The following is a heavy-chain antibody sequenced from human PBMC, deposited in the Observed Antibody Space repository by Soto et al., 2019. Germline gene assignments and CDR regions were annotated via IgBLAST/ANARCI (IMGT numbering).Heavy chain of an antibody. CDR2: IIPMFGIT. D-gene: IGHD3-16*01. J-gene: IGHJ4*02. CDR3: ATGALTFGGVLNA. V-gene: IGHV1-69*02. Sequence: QVQLVQSGADVKKPGSSVKVSCKASGATLSSSTFTWVRQAPGQGLEWMGRIIPMFGITNSAQKFQGRLGITADESTNTVFMDMSSLRSDDTAIYYCATGALTFGGVLNAWGQGTLVTVSS. CDR1: GATLSSST.